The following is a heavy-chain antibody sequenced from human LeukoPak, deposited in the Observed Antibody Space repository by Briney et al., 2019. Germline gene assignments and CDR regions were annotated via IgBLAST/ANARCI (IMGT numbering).Heavy chain of an antibody. CDR2: ISSSGSTI. CDR1: GFTFSDYY. V-gene: IGHV3-11*01. J-gene: IGHJ3*02. CDR3: ARDGGSYLFRAFDI. Sequence: GGSLRLSCAASGFTFSDYYVSWIRQAPGKGLEWVSYISSSGSTIYYADSVKGRFTISRDNAKNSLYLQMNSLRAEDTAVYYCARDGGSYLFRAFDIWGQGTMVTVSS. D-gene: IGHD1-26*01.